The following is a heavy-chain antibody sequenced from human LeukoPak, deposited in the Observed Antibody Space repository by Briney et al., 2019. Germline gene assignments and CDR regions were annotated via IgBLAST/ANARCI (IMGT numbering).Heavy chain of an antibody. V-gene: IGHV4-31*03. CDR1: GGSISSGGYY. J-gene: IGHJ4*02. D-gene: IGHD6-25*01. Sequence: PSETLSLTCTVSGGSISSGGYYWSWIRQHPEKGLEWTGYIYYTGNAYYNPSLKSRVSLSADTSKNQISLNLRSVTAADTAVYYCAKEGSGIGSPYFDSWGQGTLVTVSS. CDR3: AKEGSGIGSPYFDS. CDR2: IYYTGNA.